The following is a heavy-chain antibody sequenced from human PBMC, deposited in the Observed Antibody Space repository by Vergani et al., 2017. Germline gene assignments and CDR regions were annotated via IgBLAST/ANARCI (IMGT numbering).Heavy chain of an antibody. CDR2: IYYSGST. CDR3: ARGRVGITFGGVIGYIDY. D-gene: IGHD3-16*02. J-gene: IGHJ4*02. V-gene: IGHV4-39*07. Sequence: QLQLQESGPGLVKPSETLSLTCTVSGGSISSSSYYWGWIRQPPWKGLEWIGSIYYSGSTYYNPSLKSRVTISVDTSKNQFSLKLSSVTAADTAVYYCARGRVGITFGGVIGYIDYWGQGTLVTVSS. CDR1: GGSISSSSYY.